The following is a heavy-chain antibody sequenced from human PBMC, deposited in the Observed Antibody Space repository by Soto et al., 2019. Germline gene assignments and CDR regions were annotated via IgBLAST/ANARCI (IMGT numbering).Heavy chain of an antibody. V-gene: IGHV1-58*01. J-gene: IGHJ6*02. CDR2: IVLGTGST. Sequence: GASLKVSCKASGITFRRTAVQWLLQARGQRREWIGRIVLGTGSTTYAQIVRERIAITRDMSTNTAYMELSGLGPDDTAIYYCAAYAHRDYFCSSYAYYYYCMDAWGQGXTVTVYS. CDR1: GITFRRTA. D-gene: IGHD3-16*01. CDR3: AAYAHRDYFCSSYAYYYYCMDA.